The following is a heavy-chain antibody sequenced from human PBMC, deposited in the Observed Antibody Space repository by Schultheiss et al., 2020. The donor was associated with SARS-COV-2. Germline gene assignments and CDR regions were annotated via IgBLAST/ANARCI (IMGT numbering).Heavy chain of an antibody. CDR3: ARGLTGYGLDV. CDR1: GYSISSGYY. V-gene: IGHV4-38-2*01. Sequence: SETLSLTCAVSGYSISSGYYWGWIRQPPGKGLEWIGYIYYSGSTNYNPSLKSRVTISVDKSKNQFSLKLSFVTVADAAVYYCARGLTGYGLDVWGQGTTVTVSS. CDR2: IYYSGST. D-gene: IGHD2-15*01. J-gene: IGHJ6*02.